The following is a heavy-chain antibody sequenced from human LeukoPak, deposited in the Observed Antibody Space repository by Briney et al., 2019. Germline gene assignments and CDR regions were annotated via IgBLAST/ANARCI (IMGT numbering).Heavy chain of an antibody. CDR1: GYTFTSYY. D-gene: IGHD2-21*02. CDR3: AREPPLCGGDCYDFDY. J-gene: IGHJ4*02. Sequence: ASVMVSCKASGYTFTSYYMHWVRQAPGQGLEWMGIINPSGGSTSYAQKFQGRVTMTRDTSTSTVYMELSSLRSEDTAVYYCAREPPLCGGDCYDFDYWGQGTLVTVSS. CDR2: INPSGGST. V-gene: IGHV1-46*01.